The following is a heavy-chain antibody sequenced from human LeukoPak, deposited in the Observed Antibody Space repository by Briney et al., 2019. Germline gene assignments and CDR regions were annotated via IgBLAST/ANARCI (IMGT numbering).Heavy chain of an antibody. J-gene: IGHJ4*02. Sequence: GASVKVSCKASGYTFTGYYMHWVRQAPGQGLEWMGRINPNSGGTNYAQKFRGRVTMTRDTSISTAYMELSRLRSDDTAVYYCARGSIFGGASLDYWGQGTLVTVSS. CDR2: INPNSGGT. V-gene: IGHV1-2*06. D-gene: IGHD3-3*01. CDR1: GYTFTGYY. CDR3: ARGSIFGGASLDY.